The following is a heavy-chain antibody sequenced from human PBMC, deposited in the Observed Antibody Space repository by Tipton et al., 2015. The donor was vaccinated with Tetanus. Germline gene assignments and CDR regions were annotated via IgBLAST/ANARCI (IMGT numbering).Heavy chain of an antibody. V-gene: IGHV3-30*18. D-gene: IGHD3-16*01. CDR2: VSSDGRTK. CDR1: GLTFSDYG. CDR3: TKESVDYPNDFWYFDL. J-gene: IGHJ2*01. Sequence: SLRLSCAASGLTFSDYGMHWVRQAPGNGLEWVAVVSSDGRTKFYADSVRGRFTVSRDNSKNTLYLQMDSLRLDDTAIYYCTKESVDYPNDFWYFDLGGRGALVTVYS.